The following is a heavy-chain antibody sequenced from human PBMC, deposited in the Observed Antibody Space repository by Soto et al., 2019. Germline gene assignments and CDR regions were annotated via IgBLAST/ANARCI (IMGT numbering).Heavy chain of an antibody. CDR3: ARDTIVVVPAATWRFHDY. Sequence: GASVKVSCKASGYTFTGYYMHWVRQAPGQGLEWMGWINPNSGGTNYAQKFQGRVTMTRDTSISTAYMELSRLRSDDTAVYYCARDTIVVVPAATWRFHDYWGQGTLVTVSS. CDR2: INPNSGGT. D-gene: IGHD2-2*01. CDR1: GYTFTGYY. J-gene: IGHJ4*02. V-gene: IGHV1-2*02.